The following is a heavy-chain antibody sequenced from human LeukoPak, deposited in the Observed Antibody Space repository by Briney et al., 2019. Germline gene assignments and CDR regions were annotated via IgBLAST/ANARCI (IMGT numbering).Heavy chain of an antibody. CDR2: IYHSGST. V-gene: IGHV4-4*02. CDR1: GGSISSSNW. D-gene: IGHD2-2*02. CDR3: ARGGQLLYDWFDP. Sequence: SETLSLTCAVSGGSISSSNWWSWVRQPPGKGLEWIGEIYHSGSTNYNPSLKSRVTISVDKSKNQFSLKLSSVTAADTAVYYCARGGQLLYDWFDPWGQGALVTVSS. J-gene: IGHJ5*02.